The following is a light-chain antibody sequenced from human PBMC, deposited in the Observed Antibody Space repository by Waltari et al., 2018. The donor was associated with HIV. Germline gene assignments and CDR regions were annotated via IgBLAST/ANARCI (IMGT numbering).Light chain of an antibody. V-gene: IGKV3-15*01. CDR2: AIS. CDR1: QSVRSN. Sequence: EVVMTQSPAILSVSPGERATLSCRASQSVRSNFAWYQQKPGQAPRLLIYAISTRATGIPARFSGGGSGTEFTLTISSLQSEDFAVYYCQQYNTWPLTFGGGTRVEIK. CDR3: QQYNTWPLT. J-gene: IGKJ4*01.